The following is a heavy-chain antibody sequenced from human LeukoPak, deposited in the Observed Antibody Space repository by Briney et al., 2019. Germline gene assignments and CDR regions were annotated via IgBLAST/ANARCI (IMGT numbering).Heavy chain of an antibody. CDR2: ISFHGTDS. CDR3: AKSKPYYYGSGSYYKNPFDY. J-gene: IGHJ4*02. V-gene: IGHV3-30*04. CDR1: GFTFISYA. D-gene: IGHD3-10*01. Sequence: PGGSLRLSCAASGFTFISYAIHWVRQAPGKGLEWVAVISFHGTDSFYADSVKGRFTISRDNSKNMLYLEMNSLRAEDTALYYCAKSKPYYYGSGSYYKNPFDYWGQGTLVTVSS.